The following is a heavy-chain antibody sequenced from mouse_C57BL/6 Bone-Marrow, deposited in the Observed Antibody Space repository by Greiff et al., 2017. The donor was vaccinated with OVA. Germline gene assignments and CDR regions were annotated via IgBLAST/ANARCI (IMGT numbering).Heavy chain of an antibody. V-gene: IGHV5-6*01. J-gene: IGHJ4*01. CDR2: ISSGGSYT. D-gene: IGHD2-12*01. CDR1: GFTFSSYG. CDR3: ARHPFYKDYAMDY. Sequence: EVQLQESGGDLVKPGGSLKLSCAASGFTFSSYGMSWVRQTPDKRLEWVATISSGGSYTYYPDSVKGRFTISTDNAKNTLYMQMSSLKSEDTAMYYCARHPFYKDYAMDYWGQGTSVTVAS.